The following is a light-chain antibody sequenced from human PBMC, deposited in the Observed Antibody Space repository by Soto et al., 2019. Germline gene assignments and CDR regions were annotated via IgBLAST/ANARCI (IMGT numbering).Light chain of an antibody. CDR2: GAS. CDR3: PQYGSTPWT. Sequence: EIVLTQSPGTLSLSPGERATLSCRASQSVSSSYLAWYQQKPGQAPRPLIYGASSRAIGISARCSGSGSGTDFTLTISRLEPEDCAVYYCPQYGSTPWTLGQGTKVE. J-gene: IGKJ1*01. V-gene: IGKV3-20*01. CDR1: QSVSSSY.